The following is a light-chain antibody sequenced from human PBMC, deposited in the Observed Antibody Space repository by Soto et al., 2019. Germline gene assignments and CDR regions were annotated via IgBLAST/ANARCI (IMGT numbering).Light chain of an antibody. CDR3: AAWDDSLNGVV. CDR2: TNN. CDR1: ISNIGGNT. J-gene: IGLJ2*01. V-gene: IGLV1-44*01. Sequence: QSVLTQPPSASGTPGQRVTISCSGSISNIGGNTVNWYQQLPGTAPKLLMYTNNQRPSGGPDRFSGSKSGTSASLAISGLQSEDEAYYYCAAWDDSLNGVVFGGGTKLTVL.